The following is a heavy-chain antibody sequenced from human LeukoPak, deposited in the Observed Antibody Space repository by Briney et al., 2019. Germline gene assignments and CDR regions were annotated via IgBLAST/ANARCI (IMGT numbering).Heavy chain of an antibody. CDR3: ARGGSGGYYPYYFDY. J-gene: IGHJ4*02. D-gene: IGHD3-10*01. CDR1: GFTFSSYA. CDR2: ISYDGTNK. Sequence: GRSLRLSCVASGFTFSSYAMHWVRQAPGKGLEWVAAISYDGTNKYYADSVKGRFTISRDNSKNTLYLQMTSLRAEDTAVYYCARGGSGGYYPYYFDYWGQGNVVTVSS. V-gene: IGHV3-30-3*01.